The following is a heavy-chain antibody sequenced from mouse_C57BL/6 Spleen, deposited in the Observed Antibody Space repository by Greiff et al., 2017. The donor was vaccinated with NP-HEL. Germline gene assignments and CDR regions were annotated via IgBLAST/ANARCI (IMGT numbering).Heavy chain of an antibody. Sequence: EVKVVESGGGLVQPGGSMKLSCAASGFTFSDAWMDWVRQSPEKGLEWVAEIRNKANNHATYYAESVKGRFTISRDDSKSSVYLQMNSLRAEDTGIYYCTRRGYGSTYWYFDVWGTGTTVTVSS. CDR2: IRNKANNHAT. V-gene: IGHV6-6*01. J-gene: IGHJ1*03. D-gene: IGHD1-1*01. CDR3: TRRGYGSTYWYFDV. CDR1: GFTFSDAW.